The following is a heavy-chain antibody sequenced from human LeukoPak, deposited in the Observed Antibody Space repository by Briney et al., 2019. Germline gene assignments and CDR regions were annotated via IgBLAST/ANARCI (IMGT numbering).Heavy chain of an antibody. CDR3: ARDGTGYCSSTSCPGPMDV. V-gene: IGHV4-4*07. CDR1: GGSISSYY. Sequence: SETLSLTCTVSGGSISSYYWSWIRQPAGKGLEWIGRIYTSGGTNYNPSLKSRVTMSVDTSKNQFSLKLSSVTAADTAVYYCARDGTGYCSSTSCPGPMDVWGKGTTVTVSS. J-gene: IGHJ6*03. CDR2: IYTSGGT. D-gene: IGHD2-2*01.